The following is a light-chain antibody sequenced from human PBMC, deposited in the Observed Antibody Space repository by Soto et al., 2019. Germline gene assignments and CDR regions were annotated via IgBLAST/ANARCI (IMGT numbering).Light chain of an antibody. CDR3: QQYYTPPRT. V-gene: IGKV4-1*01. CDR2: WAS. J-gene: IGKJ4*01. CDR1: QSVFLTSTNKNY. Sequence: DIVMTQSPDSLAVSLGERATINCKSSQSVFLTSTNKNYLAWYQQKPGQSPKLLIYWASTRGSGVPDRFSGSVSRTDFTLTISSLQTEDVAVYYCQQYYTPPRTFGGGTKVEIK.